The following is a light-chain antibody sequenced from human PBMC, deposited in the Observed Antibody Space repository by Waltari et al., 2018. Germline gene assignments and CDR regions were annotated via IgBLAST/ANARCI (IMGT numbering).Light chain of an antibody. CDR3: QQYDGSVVT. J-gene: IGKJ4*01. CDR2: GAS. V-gene: IGKV3-20*01. Sequence: EIVLTLSPGTLSVSPGQRVTVPCRASQTITGSWLTWYHQKPGQAPSLLIYGASNRAPGIPDRFSGSGSGTDFTLTISRLEPEDSAVYYCQQYDGSVVTFGGGTKVEIK. CDR1: QTITGSW.